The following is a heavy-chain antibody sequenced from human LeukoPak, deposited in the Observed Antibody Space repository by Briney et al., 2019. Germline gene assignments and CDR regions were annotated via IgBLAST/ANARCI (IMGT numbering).Heavy chain of an antibody. V-gene: IGHV4-59*01. CDR1: GGSISSYY. D-gene: IGHD3-3*01. J-gene: IGHJ5*02. CDR2: IYYSGST. Sequence: SETLSLTCTVSGGSISSYYWSWIRQPPGKGLEWIGYIYYSGSTNYNPSLKSRVTISVDTSKNQFSLELSSVTAADTAIYYCAKYDSRGWFDPWGQGTLVTVSS. CDR3: AKYDSRGWFDP.